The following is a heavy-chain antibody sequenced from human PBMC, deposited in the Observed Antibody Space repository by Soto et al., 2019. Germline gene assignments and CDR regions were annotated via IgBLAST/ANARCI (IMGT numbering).Heavy chain of an antibody. CDR1: GFTFSGFD. Sequence: HPGGSLRLSCEASGFTFSGFDMHWVRQPTGKGLEWVSTIGTAGDTYYAVSVKGHFTISRDNAKSSLSLQMNSLRAGDTAVYFCARGQEVGAHFFDSWGQGTQVTVSS. CDR3: ARGQEVGAHFFDS. D-gene: IGHD2-15*01. J-gene: IGHJ4*02. V-gene: IGHV3-13*01. CDR2: IGTAGDT.